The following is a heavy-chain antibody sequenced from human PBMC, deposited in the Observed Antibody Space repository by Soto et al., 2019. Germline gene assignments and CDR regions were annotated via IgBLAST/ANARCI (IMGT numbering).Heavy chain of an antibody. Sequence: QVQLQESGPGLVKPSETLSLTCGVSGGSISNNYWSWIRQPPGKGLEWIGYISHSGSTNYNPSLKSRVTISVDTSKKQFSLMLNSVTAADTAVYYCARGGTYSRLIIGDWFDPWGQGTLVTVAS. D-gene: IGHD6-13*01. J-gene: IGHJ5*02. CDR3: ARGGTYSRLIIGDWFDP. CDR2: ISHSGST. CDR1: GGSISNNY. V-gene: IGHV4-59*01.